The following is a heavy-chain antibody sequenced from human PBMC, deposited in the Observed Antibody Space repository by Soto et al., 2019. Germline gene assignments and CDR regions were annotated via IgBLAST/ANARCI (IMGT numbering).Heavy chain of an antibody. Sequence: GGSLRFSCAASGFTFSDSTIHWVRQASGKGLEWVGRIKSKTYSYATAYAASVEGRFTVSRDDSGNTAYLHMNTLKIEDTAVYYCTSSISSPVNSWGQGTPVTVSS. V-gene: IGHV3-73*01. CDR3: TSSISSPVNS. CDR2: IKSKTYSYAT. J-gene: IGHJ4*02. CDR1: GFTFSDST. D-gene: IGHD3-3*02.